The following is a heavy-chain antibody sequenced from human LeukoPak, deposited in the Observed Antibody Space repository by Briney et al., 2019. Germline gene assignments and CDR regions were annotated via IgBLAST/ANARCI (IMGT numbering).Heavy chain of an antibody. V-gene: IGHV4-30-4*08. CDR3: AREHYYYGSGSLMWFDP. CDR1: GGSIRSGDYY. Sequence: SETLSLTCTVSGGSIRSGDYYWSWIRQTPGKSLEWIGYNYYSGSTYYNLSLKSRVTISVDTSKNQFSLTLSSVTAADTAVYYCAREHYYYGSGSLMWFDPWGQGTLVTVSS. CDR2: NYYSGST. J-gene: IGHJ5*02. D-gene: IGHD3-10*01.